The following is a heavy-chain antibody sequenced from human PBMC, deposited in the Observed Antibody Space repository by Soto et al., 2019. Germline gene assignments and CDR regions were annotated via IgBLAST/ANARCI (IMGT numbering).Heavy chain of an antibody. V-gene: IGHV1-46*03. CDR1: GYTFTSYY. D-gene: IGHD5-18*01. CDR3: ARVYPSDTRYGYVGNNWFDP. Sequence: ASVKVSCKASGYTFTSYYMHWVRQAPGQGLEWMGIINPSGGSTSYAQKFQGRVIMTRDASTSTVYMELSSLRSEDTAVYYCARVYPSDTRYGYVGNNWFDPWGQGTLVTVSS. CDR2: INPSGGST. J-gene: IGHJ5*02.